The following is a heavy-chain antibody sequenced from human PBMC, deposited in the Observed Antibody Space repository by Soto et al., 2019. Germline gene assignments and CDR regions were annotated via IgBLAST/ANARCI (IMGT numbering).Heavy chain of an antibody. Sequence: GGSLRLSCVASGFTFSNYGMSWVRQAPGKGLEWVSGISASGGSTYYADSVKGRFTTSRDNSKNTLYLQMNTLRAEDTAVYYCAKLSSLDDYFYYYHTDVWGQGTTVTVSS. CDR3: AKLSSLDDYFYYYHTDV. CDR2: ISASGGST. D-gene: IGHD3-16*02. V-gene: IGHV3-23*01. CDR1: GFTFSNYG. J-gene: IGHJ6*02.